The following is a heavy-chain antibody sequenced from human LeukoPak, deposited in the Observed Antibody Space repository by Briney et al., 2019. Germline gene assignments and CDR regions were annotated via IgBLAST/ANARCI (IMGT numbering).Heavy chain of an antibody. CDR2: IYSGGST. CDR1: GFTVSSNY. J-gene: IGHJ4*02. CDR3: ARERGGVYSLDY. V-gene: IGHV3-53*01. D-gene: IGHD2-21*01. Sequence: GGSLRLSCAASGFTVSSNYMSWVRQAPGKGLEWVSVIYSGGSTYYADSVKGRFTISRGNSKNTLYLQMNSLRAEDTAVYYCARERGGVYSLDYWGQGTLVTVSS.